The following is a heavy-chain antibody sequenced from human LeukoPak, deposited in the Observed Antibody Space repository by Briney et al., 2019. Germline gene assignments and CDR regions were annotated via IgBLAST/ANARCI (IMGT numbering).Heavy chain of an antibody. Sequence: GASVKVSCKASGGTFSSYAISWVRQAPGQGLEWMGRIIPIFGTANYAQKFQGRVTITTDESTSTAYMELSSLGSEDTAVYYCASPNGSGRPYYFDYWGQGTLVTVSS. CDR1: GGTFSSYA. CDR3: ASPNGSGRPYYFDY. D-gene: IGHD3-10*01. CDR2: IIPIFGTA. V-gene: IGHV1-69*05. J-gene: IGHJ4*02.